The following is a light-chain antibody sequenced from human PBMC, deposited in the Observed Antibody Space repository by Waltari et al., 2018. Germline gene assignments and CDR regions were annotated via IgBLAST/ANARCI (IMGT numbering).Light chain of an antibody. V-gene: IGLV1-44*01. J-gene: IGLJ2*01. CDR1: SSNIGSNI. CDR3: AAWDDSLNGPV. Sequence: QSVLTQPPPASGTPGPRVTISCSGSSSNIGSNISTWYQQLPGTAPKLLIYSNNQRPSGVPDRFSGSKSGTSASLAISGLQSEDEADYYCAAWDDSLNGPVFGGGTKLTVL. CDR2: SNN.